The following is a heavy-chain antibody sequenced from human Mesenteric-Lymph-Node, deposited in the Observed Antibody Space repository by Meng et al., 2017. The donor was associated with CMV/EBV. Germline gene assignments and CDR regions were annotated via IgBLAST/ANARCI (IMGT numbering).Heavy chain of an antibody. CDR3: ARALEEIRYNWNYAVGWFDP. D-gene: IGHD1-7*01. Sequence: GESLKISCAASGFTFSSYSMNWVRQAPGKGLEWVSSISSSSSYIYYADSVKGRFTISRDNAKNSLYLQMNSLRAEDTAVYYCARALEEIRYNWNYAVGWFDPWGQGTLVTVSS. CDR2: ISSSSSYI. CDR1: GFTFSSYS. V-gene: IGHV3-21*01. J-gene: IGHJ5*02.